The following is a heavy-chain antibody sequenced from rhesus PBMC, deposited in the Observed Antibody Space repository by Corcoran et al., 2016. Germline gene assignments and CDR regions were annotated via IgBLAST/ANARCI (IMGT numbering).Heavy chain of an antibody. CDR1: GFTFSDYY. CDR3: ARDSVVDRYRGLDS. D-gene: IGHD2-27*01. V-gene: IGHV3-59*01. Sequence: EVQLVESGGGLAKPGGSLRLSCAASGFTFSDYYMHWVRQASGKGLEWVLLISNGGGSTGYAESVKGRFTISRENAKNTLYLQMNSLRAEDTAVYYCARDSVVDRYRGLDSWGQGVVVTVSS. J-gene: IGHJ6*01. CDR2: ISNGGGST.